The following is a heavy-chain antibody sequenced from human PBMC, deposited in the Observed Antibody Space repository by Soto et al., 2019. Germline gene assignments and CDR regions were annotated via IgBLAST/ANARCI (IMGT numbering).Heavy chain of an antibody. CDR1: DGSSRSLGYS. V-gene: IGHV4-30-2*01. CDR3: ARSGKFYYYDNSGLPFDP. Sequence: TKSLTSAVSDGSSRSLGYSWSWIRQPPGKGLEWIGYIYHSGSTYYNPSLKSRVTISVGRSKNQFSLKLSSVTAADTAVYFCARSGKFYYYDNSGLPFDPWGQGTLVTVSS. CDR2: IYHSGST. J-gene: IGHJ5*02. D-gene: IGHD3-22*01.